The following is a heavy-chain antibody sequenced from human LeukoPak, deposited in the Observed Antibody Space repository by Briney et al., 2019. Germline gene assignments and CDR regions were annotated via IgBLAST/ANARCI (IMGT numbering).Heavy chain of an antibody. J-gene: IGHJ4*02. CDR2: ISSSGSTI. D-gene: IGHD6-19*01. CDR1: GFTFSDYY. CDR3: ARGVRIAVAGYIDY. Sequence: PGGSLRLSCAASGFTFSDYYMSWIRQAPGKGLEWVSYISSSGSTIYYADSVKGRFTISRDNSKNTLYLQMNSLRAEDTAVYYCARGVRIAVAGYIDYWGQGTLVTVSS. V-gene: IGHV3-11*04.